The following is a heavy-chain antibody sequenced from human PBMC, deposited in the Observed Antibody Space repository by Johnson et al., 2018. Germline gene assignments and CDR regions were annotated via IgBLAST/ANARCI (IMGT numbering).Heavy chain of an antibody. CDR3: ATEYSGNYAFDN. Sequence: VQLVESGGGVVQPGRSLRLSCAASGFTFKDYGMHWVRQAPGKGLEWVAIIWSHGNREYFADSLKGRFSISRDNSKDTLFLEMNDLRVEDTAVYYCATEYSGNYAFDNWGQGTLVTVSS. CDR1: GFTFKDYG. V-gene: IGHV3-33*01. CDR2: IWSHGNRE. D-gene: IGHD4-11*01. J-gene: IGHJ4*02.